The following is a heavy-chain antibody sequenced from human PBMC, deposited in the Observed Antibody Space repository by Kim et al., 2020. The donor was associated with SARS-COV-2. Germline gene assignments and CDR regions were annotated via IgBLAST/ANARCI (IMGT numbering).Heavy chain of an antibody. CDR1: GYTFTSYD. CDR2: MNPNSGNT. J-gene: IGHJ6*03. V-gene: IGHV1-8*01. CDR3: ARGSIRYFDWLLYTGATVNYMEV. Sequence: ASVKVSCKASGYTFTSYDINWVRQATGQGLEWMGWMNPNSGNTGYAQKFQGRVTMTRNTSISTAYMELSSLRSEGTAVYYCARGSIRYFDWLLYTGATVNYMEVWGKGTTRTVS. D-gene: IGHD3-9*01.